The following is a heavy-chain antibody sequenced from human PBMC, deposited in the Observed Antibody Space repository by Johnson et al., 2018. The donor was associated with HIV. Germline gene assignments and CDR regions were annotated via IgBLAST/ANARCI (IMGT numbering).Heavy chain of an antibody. CDR2: ISGSGGST. CDR1: GFTFSSYA. J-gene: IGHJ3*01. Sequence: VQLVESGGGLVQPGGSLRLSCAASGFTFSSYAMSWVRQAPGKGLEWVSAISGSGGSTYYADSVKGRFPIYRDNSNNTLFLQMNRLKAEDSAVYYCSTRWCGEVSVYDAFDVWGQGTMVTVSS. CDR3: STRWCGEVSVYDAFDV. D-gene: IGHD4/OR15-4a*01. V-gene: IGHV3-23*04.